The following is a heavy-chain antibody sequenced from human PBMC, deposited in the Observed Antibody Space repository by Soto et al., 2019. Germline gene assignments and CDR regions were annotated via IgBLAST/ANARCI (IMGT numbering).Heavy chain of an antibody. J-gene: IGHJ6*02. V-gene: IGHV2-5*02. Sequence: QITLKESGPTLVKPTQTLTLTCTFSGFSLSTSGVGVAWIRQPPGKALEWLALIYWDDDKRYRPSLESRLAIATHTTQNQLVLTVTHMASVSTATYYCAYLPCSGGSCDRVSFSGMDVWGQGTTVTVSS. CDR1: GFSLSTSGVG. CDR3: AYLPCSGGSCDRVSFSGMDV. CDR2: IYWDDDK. D-gene: IGHD2-15*01.